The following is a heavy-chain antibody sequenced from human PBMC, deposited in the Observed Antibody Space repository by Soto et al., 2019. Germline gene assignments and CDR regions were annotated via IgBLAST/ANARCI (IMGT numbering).Heavy chain of an antibody. CDR3: ATDNSQYSSAFLGY. J-gene: IGHJ4*02. CDR1: GHTLTELS. V-gene: IGHV1-24*01. Sequence: GASVKVSSKVSGHTLTELSMHWVRQAPGKGLEWMGGFDPEDGETIYAQKFQGRVTMTEDTSTDTAYMELSSLRSEDTAVYYCATDNSQYSSAFLGYWGQGTLVTVSS. CDR2: FDPEDGET. D-gene: IGHD6-19*01.